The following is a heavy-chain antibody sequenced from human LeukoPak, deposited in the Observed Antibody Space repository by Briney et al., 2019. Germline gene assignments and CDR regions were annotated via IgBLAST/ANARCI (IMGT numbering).Heavy chain of an antibody. Sequence: SETLSLTCTVSGGSISSGGYYWSWIRQHPGQGLEWIGYIYYSGNTYYNPSLKSRVTISVDTSQNQFSLKLSSVTAADTAVYYCARRIAIANNWFDPWGQGTLVTVSS. CDR3: ARRIAIANNWFDP. D-gene: IGHD6-13*01. J-gene: IGHJ5*02. V-gene: IGHV4-31*03. CDR1: GGSISSGGYY. CDR2: IYYSGNT.